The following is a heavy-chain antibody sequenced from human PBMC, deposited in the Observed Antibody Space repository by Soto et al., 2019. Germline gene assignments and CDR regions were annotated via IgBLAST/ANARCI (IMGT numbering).Heavy chain of an antibody. Sequence: GGSLRLSCATSGFTFGDYYMSWIRQAPGKGLEWVSYISSSSSYTNYADSMKGRFTISRDNAKNSLYLQMNSLRAEDTAVYYCARRGSSRVCYFDYWGQGTLVTVSS. D-gene: IGHD1-26*01. J-gene: IGHJ4*02. V-gene: IGHV3-11*06. CDR3: ARRGSSRVCYFDY. CDR2: ISSSSSYT. CDR1: GFTFGDYY.